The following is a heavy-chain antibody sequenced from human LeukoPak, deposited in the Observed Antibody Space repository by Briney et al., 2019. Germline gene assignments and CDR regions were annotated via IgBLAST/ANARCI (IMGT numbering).Heavy chain of an antibody. D-gene: IGHD6-13*01. CDR2: ISYDGSNK. CDR3: AKGSSSWEYYYMDV. CDR1: GFTFSSYA. V-gene: IGHV3-30*04. Sequence: GRSLRLSCAASGFTFSSYAMHWVRQAPGKGLEWVAVISYDGSNKYYADSVKGRFTISRDNSKNTLYLQMNSLRAEDTAVYYCAKGSSSWEYYYMDVWGKGTTVTVSS. J-gene: IGHJ6*03.